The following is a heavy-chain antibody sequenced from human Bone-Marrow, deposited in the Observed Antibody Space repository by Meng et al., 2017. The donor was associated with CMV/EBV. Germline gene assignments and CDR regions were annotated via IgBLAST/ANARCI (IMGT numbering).Heavy chain of an antibody. CDR3: ASDSSGYYFFDS. V-gene: IGHV4-39*01. CDR1: GGSISSSTYY. J-gene: IGHJ4*02. D-gene: IGHD6-19*01. CDR2: IYYSGTT. Sequence: SETLSLTCTVSGGSISSSTYYWGWIRQPPGMGLEWVGSIYYSGTTYYNPSLKSRVIISVDTSKNQFSLRLSSVTAADTAVFYCASDSSGYYFFDSWGQGTRVTGSS.